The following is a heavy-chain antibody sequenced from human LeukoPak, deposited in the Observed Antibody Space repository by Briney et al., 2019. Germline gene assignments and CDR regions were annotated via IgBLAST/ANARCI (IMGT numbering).Heavy chain of an antibody. D-gene: IGHD3-10*01. CDR2: IYSSGST. J-gene: IGHJ6*04. V-gene: IGHV4-4*07. CDR3: ARLPYGSGAWLQREGRDV. CDR1: GGSISSYY. Sequence: PSETLSLTCTVSGGSISSYYWSWIRQPAGKGLEWIGRIYSSGSTNDSPSLKSRVTMSVDTSKNQFSLKLRSVTAADTAVYYCARLPYGSGAWLQREGRDVWGKGTTVTISS.